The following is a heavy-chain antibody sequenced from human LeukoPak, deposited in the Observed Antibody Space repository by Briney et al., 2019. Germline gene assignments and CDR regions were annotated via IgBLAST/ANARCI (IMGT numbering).Heavy chain of an antibody. CDR2: IYTSGST. J-gene: IGHJ5*02. D-gene: IGHD5-18*01. CDR1: GGSISSYY. V-gene: IGHV4-4*07. CDR3: ARTVDTAMAPNWFDP. Sequence: PSETLSLTCTVSGGSISSYYWSWIRQPAGKGLEWIGRIYTSGSTNYNPSLKSRVTISVDTSKNQFSLKLSSVTAADTAVYYCARTVDTAMAPNWFDPWGQGTLVTVSS.